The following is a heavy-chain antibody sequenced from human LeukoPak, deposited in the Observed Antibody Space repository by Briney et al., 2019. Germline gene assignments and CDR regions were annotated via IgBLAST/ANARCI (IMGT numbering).Heavy chain of an antibody. CDR2: INWNGGST. J-gene: IGHJ4*02. V-gene: IGHV3-20*04. CDR3: ARGGSSWYYPYFDY. Sequence: GGSLRLSCAASGFTFDDYGMSWVRQAPGKGLEWVSGINWNGGSTGYADSVKGRFTISRDNSKNTLYLQMGSLRAEDMAVYYCARGGSSWYYPYFDYWGQGTLVTVSS. D-gene: IGHD6-13*01. CDR1: GFTFDDYG.